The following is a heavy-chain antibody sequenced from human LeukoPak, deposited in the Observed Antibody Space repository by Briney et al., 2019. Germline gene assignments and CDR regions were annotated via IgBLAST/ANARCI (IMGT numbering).Heavy chain of an antibody. CDR2: IWYDGSNK. Sequence: GGSLRLSCAASGFTFSSYGMHWVRQAPGKGLEWVAVIWYDGSNKYYADSVKGRFTISRDNSKNTLYLQMNSLRAEDTAVYYCARDLEGQWLVFDYWGQGTLVTVSS. CDR3: ARDLEGQWLVFDY. V-gene: IGHV3-33*01. J-gene: IGHJ4*02. D-gene: IGHD6-19*01. CDR1: GFTFSSYG.